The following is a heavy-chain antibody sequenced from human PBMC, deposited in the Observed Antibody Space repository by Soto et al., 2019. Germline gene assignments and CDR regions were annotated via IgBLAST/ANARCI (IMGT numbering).Heavy chain of an antibody. CDR3: ARDPAPEQIWFGDHRFDY. CDR1: GYTFTSYA. CDR2: INAGNGNT. D-gene: IGHD3-10*01. J-gene: IGHJ4*02. Sequence: ASVKVSCKASGYTFTSYAMHWVRQAPGQRLEWMGWINAGNGNTKYSQKFQGRVTITRDTSASTAYMELSSLRSEDTAVYYCARDPAPEQIWFGDHRFDYWGQGTLVTVSS. V-gene: IGHV1-3*01.